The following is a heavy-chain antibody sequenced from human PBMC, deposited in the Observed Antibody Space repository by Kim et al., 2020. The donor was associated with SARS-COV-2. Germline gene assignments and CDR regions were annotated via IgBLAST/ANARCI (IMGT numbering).Heavy chain of an antibody. D-gene: IGHD3-22*01. V-gene: IGHV4-31*02. CDR3: ARVDSITMIVVI. Sequence: YYNPSLKSRVTISVDTSKNQFSLKLSSVTAADTAVYYCARVDSITMIVVIWGQGTLVTVSS. J-gene: IGHJ4*02.